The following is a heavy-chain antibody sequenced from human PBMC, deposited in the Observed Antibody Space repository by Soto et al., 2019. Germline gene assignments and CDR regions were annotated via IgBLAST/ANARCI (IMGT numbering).Heavy chain of an antibody. CDR1: GFTFSTHS. CDR3: ARGSYHYDDSCACYFDY. CDR2: ITSGSSFI. V-gene: IGHV3-21*01. Sequence: GGSLRLSCAASGFTFSTHSLIWVRQAPGKGLEWVSSITSGSSFIYYADSVKGRFTISRDNAKNSLALQMTSLRAEDTAVYYCARGSYHYDDSCACYFDYWGQGPLVTASS. D-gene: IGHD3-22*01. J-gene: IGHJ4*02.